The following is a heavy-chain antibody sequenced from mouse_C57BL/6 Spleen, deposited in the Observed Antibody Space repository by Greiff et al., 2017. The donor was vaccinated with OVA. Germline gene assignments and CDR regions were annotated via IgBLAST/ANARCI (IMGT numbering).Heavy chain of an antibody. J-gene: IGHJ1*03. CDR1: GYTFTDYE. Sequence: VKLQESGAELVRPGASVTLSCKASGYTFTDYEMHWVKQTPVHGLEWIGAIDPETGGTAYNQKFKGKAILTADKSSSTAYMELRSLTSEDSAVYYCTSGYWYFDVWGTGTTVTVSS. CDR2: IDPETGGT. V-gene: IGHV1-15*01. CDR3: TSGYWYFDV.